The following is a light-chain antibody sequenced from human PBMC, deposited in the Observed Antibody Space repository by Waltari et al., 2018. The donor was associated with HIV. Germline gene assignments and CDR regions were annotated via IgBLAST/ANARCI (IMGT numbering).Light chain of an antibody. J-gene: IGLJ2*01. V-gene: IGLV2-14*01. CDR3: SSYTSSSTVV. CDR2: EVS. Sequence: QSALTQAASVSGSPGQSITVSCSGTSSDVGGYNYVSWYQQHPGKAPKLMIYEVSNRPSGISYRFSGSKSGNTASLTISGLQAEDEADYYCSSYTSSSTVVFGGGTKLTVL. CDR1: SSDVGGYNY.